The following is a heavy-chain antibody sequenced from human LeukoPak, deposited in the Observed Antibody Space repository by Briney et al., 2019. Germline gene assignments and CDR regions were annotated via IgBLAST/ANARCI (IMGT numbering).Heavy chain of an antibody. CDR3: AKDSVFVDIVATIGWMYDY. CDR2: ISGSGGST. CDR1: GFTFSSYA. V-gene: IGHV3-23*01. J-gene: IGHJ4*02. Sequence: GGSLRLSCAASGFTFSSYAMSWVRQAPGKGLEWVSAISGSGGSTYYADSVKGRFTISRDNSKNTLYLQMNNLGAEDTAVYYCAKDSVFVDIVATIGWMYDYWGQGTLVTVSS. D-gene: IGHD5-12*01.